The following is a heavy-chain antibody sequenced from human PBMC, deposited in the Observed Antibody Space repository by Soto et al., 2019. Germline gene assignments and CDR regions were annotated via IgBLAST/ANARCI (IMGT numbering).Heavy chain of an antibody. CDR2: IRSKAYGGTT. CDR1: GFTLGAYA. Sequence: PGGSLRLSWTACGFTLGAYAMSWVRQALGEGSEWVGFIRSKAYGGTTEYAASVKGRFTISRGDSKSIAYLQMNSLKTEDTAVYYCTKTAMVRGDNGMEVWDQVTTVTVSS. V-gene: IGHV3-49*04. CDR3: TKTAMVRGDNGMEV. D-gene: IGHD5-18*01. J-gene: IGHJ6*02.